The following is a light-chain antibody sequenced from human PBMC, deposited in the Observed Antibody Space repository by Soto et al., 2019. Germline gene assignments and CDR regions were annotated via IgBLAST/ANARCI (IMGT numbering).Light chain of an antibody. Sequence: IQLTQSPSSLSASVGDRVTITCRASQGINSALAWYQQRLGKAPKLLIYDASTLQGGVPSRFSGSESGTDFTLTITSLQPEDVAAYYCQQFSSYLLFTFGPGTKVDLK. V-gene: IGKV1-13*02. CDR3: QQFSSYLLFT. CDR1: QGINSA. CDR2: DAS. J-gene: IGKJ3*01.